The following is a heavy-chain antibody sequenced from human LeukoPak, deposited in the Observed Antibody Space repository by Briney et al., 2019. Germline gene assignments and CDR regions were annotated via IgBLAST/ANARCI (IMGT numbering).Heavy chain of an antibody. J-gene: IGHJ4*02. CDR3: ATSTVAKYDY. CDR2: ISGSGDST. Sequence: GSLRLSCAASGFTFSSYAMSWVRQAPGKGLEWVSAISGSGDSTYYGDSVKGRFTISRDNSKNTLYLQMNSLRAEDTAVYYCATSTVAKYDYWGQGTLVAVSS. D-gene: IGHD4-11*01. V-gene: IGHV3-23*01. CDR1: GFTFSSYA.